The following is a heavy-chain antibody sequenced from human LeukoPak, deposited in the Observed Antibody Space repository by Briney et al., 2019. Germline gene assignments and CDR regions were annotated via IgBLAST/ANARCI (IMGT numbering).Heavy chain of an antibody. CDR1: GGSFSGYY. CDR3: ARGPYCSSTSCYDDYYYMDV. J-gene: IGHJ6*03. D-gene: IGHD2-2*01. CDR2: INHSGST. Sequence: SETLSLTCAVYGGSFSGYYWSWIRQPPGKGLEWIGEINHSGSTNYNPSLKSRVTISVDTSKNQFSLKLSSVTAADTAVYYCARGPYCSSTSCYDDYYYMDVWGKGNTDTVSS. V-gene: IGHV4-34*01.